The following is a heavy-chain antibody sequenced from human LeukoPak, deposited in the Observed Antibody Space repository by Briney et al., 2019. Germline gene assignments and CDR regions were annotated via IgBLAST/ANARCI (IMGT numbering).Heavy chain of an antibody. D-gene: IGHD2-15*01. CDR2: IRYDGSNK. V-gene: IGHV3-30*02. J-gene: IGHJ4*02. CDR1: GFTFSSYG. Sequence: PGGSLRLSCAASGFTFSSYGMHWVRQAPGKGLEWVAFIRYDGSNKYYADSVKGRFTISRDNSKNTLYLQMNSLRAEDAAVYYCAKDLFVVVVAATRGPSDYWGQGTLVTVSS. CDR3: AKDLFVVVVAATRGPSDY.